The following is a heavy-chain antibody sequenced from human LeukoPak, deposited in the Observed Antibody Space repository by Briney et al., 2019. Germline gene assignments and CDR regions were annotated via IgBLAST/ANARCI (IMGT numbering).Heavy chain of an antibody. D-gene: IGHD3-22*01. Sequence: SETLSLTCTVSGGSISSYYWSWIRQPAGKGLEWIGRIYTSGSTNYNPSLKGRVTMSVDTSKNQFSLKLSSVTAADTAVYYCARTRVDSSGYYFFNWFDYWGQGTLVTVSS. CDR2: IYTSGST. CDR3: ARTRVDSSGYYFFNWFDY. CDR1: GGSISSYY. V-gene: IGHV4-4*07. J-gene: IGHJ4*02.